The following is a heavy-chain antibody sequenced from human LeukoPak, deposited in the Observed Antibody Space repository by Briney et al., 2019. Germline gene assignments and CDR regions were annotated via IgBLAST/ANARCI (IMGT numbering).Heavy chain of an antibody. Sequence: PGRSLRLSCAASGFTFSSYAMHWVRQAPGKGLEWVAVISYDGSNKYYADSVKGRFTISRDNPKNTLYLQMNSLRAEDTAVYYCARDPSSYSSSWYFDYWGQGTLVTVSS. J-gene: IGHJ4*02. CDR1: GFTFSSYA. V-gene: IGHV3-30-3*01. CDR2: ISYDGSNK. CDR3: ARDPSSYSSSWYFDY. D-gene: IGHD6-13*01.